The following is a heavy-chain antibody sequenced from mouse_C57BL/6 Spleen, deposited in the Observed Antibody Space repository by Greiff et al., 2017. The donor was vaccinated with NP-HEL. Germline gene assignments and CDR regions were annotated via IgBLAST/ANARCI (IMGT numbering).Heavy chain of an antibody. Sequence: QVHVKQSGPELVKPGASVKISCKASGYAFSSSWMNWVKQRPGKGLEWIGRIYPGDGDTNYKGKFKGKATLTADKSSSTAYMQLSSLTSEDSAVYFCARGRLTGDSPDWYFDVWGTGTTVTVSS. J-gene: IGHJ1*03. CDR3: ARGRLTGDSPDWYFDV. D-gene: IGHD4-1*01. V-gene: IGHV1-82*01. CDR1: GYAFSSSW. CDR2: IYPGDGDT.